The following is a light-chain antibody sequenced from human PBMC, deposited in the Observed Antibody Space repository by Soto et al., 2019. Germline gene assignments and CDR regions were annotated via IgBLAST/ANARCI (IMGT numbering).Light chain of an antibody. Sequence: DIQMTQSPSSLSASVGDRVTITCRASPGISNYLAWYQRRPGKVPKLLIYAASTLQSGVPSRFSGSGSGTDFTLTISSLQPEDVATYYCQKYNSAPLAFGPGTKVDIK. V-gene: IGKV1-27*01. CDR3: QKYNSAPLA. CDR2: AAS. J-gene: IGKJ3*01. CDR1: PGISNY.